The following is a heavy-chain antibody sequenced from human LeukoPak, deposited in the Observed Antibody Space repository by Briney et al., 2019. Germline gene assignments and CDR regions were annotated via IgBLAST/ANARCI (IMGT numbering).Heavy chain of an antibody. CDR1: GFTFSSYS. CDR2: IKQDGGEK. CDR3: ARATDFWSGYYYY. V-gene: IGHV3-7*01. Sequence: GGSLRLSCAASGFTFSSYSMNWVRQTPGKGLEWVANIKQDGGEKYYVDSVKGRFTISRNNAKNSLYLQMNSLRAEDTAVYYCARATDFWSGYYYYWGQGTLVTVSS. J-gene: IGHJ4*02. D-gene: IGHD3-3*01.